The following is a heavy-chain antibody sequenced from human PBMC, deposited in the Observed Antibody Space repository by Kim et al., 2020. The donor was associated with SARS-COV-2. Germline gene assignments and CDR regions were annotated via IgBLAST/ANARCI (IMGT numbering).Heavy chain of an antibody. D-gene: IGHD2-21*01. V-gene: IGHV4-59*01. Sequence: SETLSLTCTVSGGSISSYYWSWIRQPPGKGLEWIGYIYYSGSTNYNPSLKSRVTISVDTSKNQFSLKLSSVTAADTAVYYCAGGFPRPNDAFDIWGQGTMVTVSS. CDR2: IYYSGST. CDR1: GGSISSYY. CDR3: AGGFPRPNDAFDI. J-gene: IGHJ3*02.